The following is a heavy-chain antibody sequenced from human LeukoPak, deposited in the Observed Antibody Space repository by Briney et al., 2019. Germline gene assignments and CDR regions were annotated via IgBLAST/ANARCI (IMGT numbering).Heavy chain of an antibody. CDR1: GGSISSHY. V-gene: IGHV4-59*11. CDR2: IYYSVST. D-gene: IGHD3-3*01. Sequence: SETLSLTCTVSGGSISSHYWSWIRQPPGKGLEWIGYIYYSVSTNYNPSLKSRVTISVDTSKNQFSLKLSSVTAADTAVYYCARVGYDFWSGYSKYYYYMDVWGKGTTVTVSS. J-gene: IGHJ6*03. CDR3: ARVGYDFWSGYSKYYYYMDV.